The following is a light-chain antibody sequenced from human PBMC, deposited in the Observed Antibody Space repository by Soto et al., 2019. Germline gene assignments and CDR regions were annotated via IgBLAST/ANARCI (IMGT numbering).Light chain of an antibody. J-gene: IGKJ1*01. CDR3: QHYDSSSKWT. CDR2: GAS. CDR1: QSISSSY. Sequence: EIVLTQSPGTLSLSPRERATLSCRASQSISSSYLAWYQQKRGRAPRLLIYGASSRATGIPDRFSGSGSGTDFILTISRLEPEDFAVYYCQHYDSSSKWTFGLGTKVEVK. V-gene: IGKV3-20*01.